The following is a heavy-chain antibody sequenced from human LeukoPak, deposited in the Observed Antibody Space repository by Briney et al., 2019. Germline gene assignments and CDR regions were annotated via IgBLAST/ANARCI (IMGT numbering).Heavy chain of an antibody. CDR1: GGSISSSNYY. CDR2: ISDSGNT. Sequence: KPSETLSLTCTVSGGSISSSNYYWGWIRQPPGKGLEWIGTISDSGNTYYNPSLRSRVTISEGTSKNQFSLKLTSVTAADTAVYYCARQGDGGRAYDHWGQGTLVTVSS. J-gene: IGHJ4*02. V-gene: IGHV4-39*01. CDR3: ARQGDGGRAYDH. D-gene: IGHD4-23*01.